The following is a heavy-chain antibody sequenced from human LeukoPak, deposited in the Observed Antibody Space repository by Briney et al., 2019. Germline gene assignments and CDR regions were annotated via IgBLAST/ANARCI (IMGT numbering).Heavy chain of an antibody. CDR3: ARSGYSPGYYGMDV. CDR2: IYYSGST. CDR1: GGSISSSSYY. V-gene: IGHV4-39*01. J-gene: IGHJ6*02. D-gene: IGHD5-18*01. Sequence: SETLSLTCSVSGGSISSSSYYWGWIRQPPGKGLEWLGSIYYSGSTYYNPSLKTRATISVDTSKNQFSLDLTSVTAADTAVYYCARSGYSPGYYGMDVWGQGTTVTVSS.